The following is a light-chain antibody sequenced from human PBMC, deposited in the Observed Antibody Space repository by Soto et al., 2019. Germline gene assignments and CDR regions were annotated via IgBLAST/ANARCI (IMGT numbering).Light chain of an antibody. CDR2: DVT. CDR3: RSYTSSSTVI. CDR1: NSDVGGYSF. V-gene: IGLV2-14*01. J-gene: IGLJ2*01. Sequence: QSALTQPASVSGSPGQSITISCTGTNSDVGGYSFVSWYQLHPGKAPKLMIYDVTNRPSGVSNRFSGSKSGNTASLTISGLQAEDEADYYCRSYTSSSTVIFGGGTQLTVL.